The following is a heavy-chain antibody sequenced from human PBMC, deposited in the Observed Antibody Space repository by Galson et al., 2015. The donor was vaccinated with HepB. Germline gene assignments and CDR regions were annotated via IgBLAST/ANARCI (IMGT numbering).Heavy chain of an antibody. V-gene: IGHV3-23*01. D-gene: IGHD1-14*01. CDR1: GFNFNSYT. CDR2: IGNSGDGT. CDR3: ANRMVNKPIES. J-gene: IGHJ4*02. Sequence: SLRLSCAASGFNFNSYTMDWVRQAPGKGLEWVSGIGNSGDGTYYADSVKGRFTISRDNSKNTLYLQVNSLRVEDTAVYYCANRMVNKPIESWGQGTLVTVSS.